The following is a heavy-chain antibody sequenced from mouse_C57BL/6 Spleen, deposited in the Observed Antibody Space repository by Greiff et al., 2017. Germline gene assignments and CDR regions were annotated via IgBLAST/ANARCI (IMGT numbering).Heavy chain of an antibody. D-gene: IGHD1-1*01. Sequence: QVQLQQPGAELVMPGASVKLTCKASGYTFTSYWMHWVKQRPGQGLEWIGEIDPSDSYTNYNQKFKGKSTLTVDKSSSTAYMQLSSLTSEDSAVYYCARVYGSRGGYYFDYWGQGTTLTVSS. V-gene: IGHV1-69*01. CDR3: ARVYGSRGGYYFDY. CDR1: GYTFTSYW. J-gene: IGHJ2*01. CDR2: IDPSDSYT.